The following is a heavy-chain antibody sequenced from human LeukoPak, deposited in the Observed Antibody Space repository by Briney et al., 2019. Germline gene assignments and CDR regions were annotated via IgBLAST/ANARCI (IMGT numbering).Heavy chain of an antibody. CDR2: TYYRSKWYN. Sequence: SQTLSLTFAISGDSVSSNSAAWNWIRQSPSRGLEWLGSTYYRSKWYNDYAVSVGSQITINPGTSKNQFSLQLNSVTPEDTAVYYCARAGIVATITQYYFDFWGQGSLVTVSS. CDR1: GDSVSSNSAA. V-gene: IGHV6-1*01. CDR3: ARAGIVATITQYYFDF. D-gene: IGHD2-15*01. J-gene: IGHJ4*02.